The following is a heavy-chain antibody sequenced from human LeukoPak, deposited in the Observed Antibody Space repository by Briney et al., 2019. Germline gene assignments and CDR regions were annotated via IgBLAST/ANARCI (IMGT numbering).Heavy chain of an antibody. J-gene: IGHJ6*02. D-gene: IGHD2-15*01. CDR2: FDPEDGET. CDR1: GYTLTELS. V-gene: IGHV1-24*01. Sequence: GASVKVSCKLSGYTLTELSIHWVRQAPGKGLEWMGGFDPEDGETIYAQKFQGRVTITEDTSTDTAYMELSSLRSEDTAVYYCATEGGQYCSGGRCYHYYYGMDVWGQGTTVTVSS. CDR3: ATEGGQYCSGGRCYHYYYGMDV.